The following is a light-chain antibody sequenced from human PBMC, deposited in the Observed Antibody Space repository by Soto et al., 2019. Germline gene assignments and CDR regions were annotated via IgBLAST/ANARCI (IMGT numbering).Light chain of an antibody. V-gene: IGKV3-20*01. CDR2: GAS. J-gene: IGKJ5*01. CDR3: QQYGGFPIT. CDR1: QSVSGRY. Sequence: EIVVTQSPGTLSLSPGGRATLSCRASQSVSGRYLAWYQQKPGQAPRLLIYGASSRATGIPDRFSGGGSGTDFTLTISRLEPGDFAVYFCQQYGGFPITFGQGTRLEI.